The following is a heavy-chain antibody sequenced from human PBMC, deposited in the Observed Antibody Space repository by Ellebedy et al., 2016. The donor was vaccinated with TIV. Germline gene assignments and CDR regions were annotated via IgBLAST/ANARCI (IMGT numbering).Heavy chain of an antibody. CDR2: VGLGGDST. CDR3: VKRKLIVYFDA. D-gene: IGHD3-16*02. V-gene: IGHV3-23*01. CDR1: GFTFDSFS. Sequence: GGSLRLSXAASGFTFDSFSMTWVRQAPGRGLEWIATVGLGGDSTHYADSVKGRFTISRDDSKATLYLQMTSLRAEDTAVYYCVKRKLIVYFDAWGQGTLVTVSS. J-gene: IGHJ4*02.